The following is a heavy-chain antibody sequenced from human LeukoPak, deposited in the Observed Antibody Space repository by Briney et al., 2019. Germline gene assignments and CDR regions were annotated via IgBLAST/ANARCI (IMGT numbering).Heavy chain of an antibody. J-gene: IGHJ4*02. CDR1: GDSISSPGYS. V-gene: IGHV4-30-2*01. D-gene: IGHD1-1*01. Sequence: PSETLSLTCAVSGDSISSPGYSWSWIRQPPGKGLEWIGYIYRRGSTYYNPSLKSRVTMSVDRSKNQFSLKVTSVTAADTAVYYCARGASWIDFWGPGTLVTVSS. CDR2: IYRRGST. CDR3: ARGASWIDF.